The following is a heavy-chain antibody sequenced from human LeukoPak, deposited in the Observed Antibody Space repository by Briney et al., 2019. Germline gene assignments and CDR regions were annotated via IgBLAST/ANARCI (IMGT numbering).Heavy chain of an antibody. Sequence: PSETLSLTCTVSGGSISSSSYYWGWIRQPPGKGLEWIGNIYYSGTTYYNPSLKSRVTISVDTSKNPYSLKLSSVTAADTAVYFCARVSLIVVAVVAYTNYFDYWGQGTLVTVSS. CDR1: GGSISSSSYY. CDR3: ARVSLIVVAVVAYTNYFDY. D-gene: IGHD2-15*01. J-gene: IGHJ4*02. V-gene: IGHV4-39*07. CDR2: IYYSGTT.